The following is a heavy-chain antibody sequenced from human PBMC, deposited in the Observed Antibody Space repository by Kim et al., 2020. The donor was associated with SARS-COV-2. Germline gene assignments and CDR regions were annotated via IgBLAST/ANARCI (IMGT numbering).Heavy chain of an antibody. Sequence: GGSLRLSCAASGFTFSDYYMSWIRQAPGKGLEWVSYISSSGSTIYYADSVKGRFTISRDNAKNSLYLQMNSLRAEDTAVYYCARKRVWEIVVVVAATPQSYYGMDVWGQGTTVTVSS. CDR2: ISSSGSTI. CDR3: ARKRVWEIVVVVAATPQSYYGMDV. CDR1: GFTFSDYY. V-gene: IGHV3-11*01. D-gene: IGHD2-15*01. J-gene: IGHJ6*02.